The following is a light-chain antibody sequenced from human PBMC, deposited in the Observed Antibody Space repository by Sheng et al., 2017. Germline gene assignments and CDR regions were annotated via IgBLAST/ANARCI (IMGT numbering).Light chain of an antibody. V-gene: IGKV1-39*01. CDR3: QQSYSTPLT. CDR2: AAS. J-gene: IGKJ3*01. Sequence: DIQMTQSPSSLSASVGDGLTITCRTSQSISTYLNWYQQKPGKAPKLLIYAASNLQSGVPSRFSGSGSGTDFTLTISSLQPEDFATYYCQQSYSTPLTFGPGTKVDIK. CDR1: QSISTY.